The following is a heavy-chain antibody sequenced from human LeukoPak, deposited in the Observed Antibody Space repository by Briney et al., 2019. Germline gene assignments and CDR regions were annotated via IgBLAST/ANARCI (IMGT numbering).Heavy chain of an antibody. D-gene: IGHD6-13*01. J-gene: IGHJ6*02. CDR1: RFTFSNYA. CDR3: AKDLGSSWLANFYSYGMDV. V-gene: IGHV3-30*18. Sequence: GGSLRLSCAASRFTFSNYAMHWVRQAPGKGLQWVAVISYDGNHKYYADSVKGRFSISRDNSRNTLFLQMNSLRTEDTAVYFCAKDLGSSWLANFYSYGMDVWGQGTTATVSS. CDR2: ISYDGNHK.